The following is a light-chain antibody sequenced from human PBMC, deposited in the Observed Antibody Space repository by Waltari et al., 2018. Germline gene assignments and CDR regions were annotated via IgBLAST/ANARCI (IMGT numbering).Light chain of an antibody. CDR3: QESFSSPWT. J-gene: IGKJ1*01. Sequence: DIQMTQSPPFLSASVGDSITITCRASQDIGCFVNWYQHRPPKAPKLLIYGASSLQRGVSSRFSGGGSGTEFTLTVSSLQPDDFATYYCQESFSSPWTFGPGTQVDI. CDR2: GAS. CDR1: QDIGCF. V-gene: IGKV1-39*01.